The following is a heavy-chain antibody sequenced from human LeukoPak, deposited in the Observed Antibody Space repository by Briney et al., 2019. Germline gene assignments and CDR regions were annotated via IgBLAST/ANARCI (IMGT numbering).Heavy chain of an antibody. J-gene: IGHJ4*02. CDR1: GFTFSSYA. CDR3: AKDYCSGGSCYAFDY. Sequence: GGSLRLSCAASGFTFSSYAMSWVRQAPGKRLEWVSAISGSGGSTYYADSVKGRFTISRDNSKNTLYLQMNSLRAEDTAVYYCAKDYCSGGSCYAFDYWGQGTLVTVSS. V-gene: IGHV3-23*01. CDR2: ISGSGGST. D-gene: IGHD2-15*01.